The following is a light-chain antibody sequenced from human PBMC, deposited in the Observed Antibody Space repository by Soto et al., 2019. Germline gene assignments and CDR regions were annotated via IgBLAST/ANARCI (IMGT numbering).Light chain of an antibody. CDR2: DVS. V-gene: IGLV2-14*01. Sequence: QSALTQPASVSGYPGQSITISCTGTSSDVGGYNYVSWYQQHPGKAPKLMIYDVSNRPSGVSNRFSGSKSGNTASLTISGLQAEDEADYYCSSYTSSSTLVFGGGNKLTVL. CDR1: SSDVGGYNY. J-gene: IGLJ2*01. CDR3: SSYTSSSTLV.